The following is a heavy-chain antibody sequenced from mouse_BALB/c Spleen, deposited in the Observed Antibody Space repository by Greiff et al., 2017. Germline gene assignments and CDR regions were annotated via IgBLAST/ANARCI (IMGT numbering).Heavy chain of an antibody. CDR3: TREDY. Sequence: QVQLQQSGAELAKPGASVKMSCKASGYTFTSYWMHWVKQRPGQGLEWIGYINPSTGYTEYNQKFKDKATLTVDKSSSTAYMQLSSLTSEDSAVYYCTREDYWGQGTTLTVSS. J-gene: IGHJ2*01. CDR2: INPSTGYT. CDR1: GYTFTSYW. V-gene: IGHV1-7*01.